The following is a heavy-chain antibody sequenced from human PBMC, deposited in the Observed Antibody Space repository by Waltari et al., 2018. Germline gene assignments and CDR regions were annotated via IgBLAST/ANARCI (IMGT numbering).Heavy chain of an antibody. J-gene: IGHJ4*02. Sequence: QVQLVQSGAEVKKPGASVKVSCKASGYTFTSYDINWVRQATGQGLEWMGWMNLHSCNTGYAQEFQGRVTITRKTSISTAYMGLSSLRSEDTAVYYCARGDGDYVFDYWGQGTLVTVSS. D-gene: IGHD4-17*01. CDR3: ARGDGDYVFDY. CDR2: MNLHSCNT. CDR1: GYTFTSYD. V-gene: IGHV1-8*03.